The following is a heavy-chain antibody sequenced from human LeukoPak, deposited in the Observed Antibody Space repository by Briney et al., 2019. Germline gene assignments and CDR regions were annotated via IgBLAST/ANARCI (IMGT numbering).Heavy chain of an antibody. CDR2: MNPNSGNT. J-gene: IGHJ6*02. Sequence: GASVKVSCKASGYTFTSYDINWVRQATGQGLEWMGWMNPNSGNTGYAQKFQGRVTMTRNTSISTAYMELSSLRSEDTAVYYCASHYYGSGSYYNLLYCYYGMDVWGQGTTVTVSS. V-gene: IGHV1-8*01. CDR1: GYTFTSYD. D-gene: IGHD3-10*01. CDR3: ASHYYGSGSYYNLLYCYYGMDV.